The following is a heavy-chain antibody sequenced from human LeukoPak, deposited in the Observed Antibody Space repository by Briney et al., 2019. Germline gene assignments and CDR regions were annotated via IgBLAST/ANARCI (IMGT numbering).Heavy chain of an antibody. J-gene: IGHJ6*03. Sequence: GGSLRLSCAASGFTFDDYTMHWVRQAPGKGLEWVSLISWDGGSTYYADSVKGRFTISRDNSKNTLYLQMNSLRAEDTAVYYCAKRPYYYYYYMDVWGTGTTVIVSS. CDR2: ISWDGGST. CDR1: GFTFDDYT. V-gene: IGHV3-43*01. CDR3: AKRPYYYYYYMDV.